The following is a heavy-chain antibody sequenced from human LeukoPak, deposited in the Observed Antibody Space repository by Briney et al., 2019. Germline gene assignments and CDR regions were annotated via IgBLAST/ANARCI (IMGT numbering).Heavy chain of an antibody. Sequence: PGRSLRLSCAASGFTFDDYAMHWVRQGPGKGLEWVSGISWNSGSIGYADSVKGRFTISRDNAKNSLYLQMNSLRAEDMALYYCAKAPGEDLLWYYFDYWGQGTLVTVSS. CDR1: GFTFDDYA. CDR3: AKAPGEDLLWYYFDY. D-gene: IGHD3-10*01. J-gene: IGHJ4*02. CDR2: ISWNSGSI. V-gene: IGHV3-9*03.